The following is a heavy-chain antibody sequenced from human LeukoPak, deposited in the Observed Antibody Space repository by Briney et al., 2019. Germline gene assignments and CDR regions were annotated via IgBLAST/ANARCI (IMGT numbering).Heavy chain of an antibody. V-gene: IGHV1-8*01. Sequence: ASVKVSCKASGYTFTSYDINWVRQATGQGLERMGWMNPNSGNTGYAQKFQGRVTMTRNTSISTAYMELSSLRSEDTAVYYCARVLADYDFWSGYQSRSFDYWGQGTLVTVSS. CDR3: ARVLADYDFWSGYQSRSFDY. J-gene: IGHJ4*02. CDR2: MNPNSGNT. D-gene: IGHD3-3*01. CDR1: GYTFTSYD.